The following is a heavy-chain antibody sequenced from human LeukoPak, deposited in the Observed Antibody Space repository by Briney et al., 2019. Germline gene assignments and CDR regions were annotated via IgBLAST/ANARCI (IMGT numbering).Heavy chain of an antibody. J-gene: IGHJ6*03. CDR2: MNPNSGNT. CDR1: GYTFTNYD. CDR3: ARALSWTTEGYYYVDF. V-gene: IGHV1-8*01. Sequence: GASVKVSFKSSGYTFTNYDISLVRLATGQGLEWMGWMNPNSGNTGYAQKFQGRITMTKNTSVTTAYMDLSSLTSEDTAVYYCARALSWTTEGYYYVDFWGKGTTVTVSS. D-gene: IGHD1-1*01.